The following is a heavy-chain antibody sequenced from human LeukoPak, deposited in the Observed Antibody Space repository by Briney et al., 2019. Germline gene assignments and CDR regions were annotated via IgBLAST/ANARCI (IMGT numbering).Heavy chain of an antibody. CDR2: IYSGGST. J-gene: IGHJ4*02. V-gene: IGHV3-66*01. Sequence: GGSLRLSCAASGFTVSSNYMSWVRQAPGKGLEWVSVIYSGGSTYYADSVKGRFTISRDNSKNTLYLQMNSLRAEDTAVYYCARGPEYYYDSSGYYYVDYWGQGTLVTVSS. CDR3: ARGPEYYYDSSGYYYVDY. CDR1: GFTVSSNY. D-gene: IGHD3-22*01.